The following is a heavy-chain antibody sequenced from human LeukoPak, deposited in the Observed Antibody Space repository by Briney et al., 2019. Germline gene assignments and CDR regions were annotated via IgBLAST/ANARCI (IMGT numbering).Heavy chain of an antibody. Sequence: GGSLRLSCAASGFTFSKYDMSWVRQGPGKGPEWVSGINNSGGRTYYADSVKGRFTISRDNSKNTLYLQMNSLRAEDTAVYYCAILGAHWGQGTLVTVSS. D-gene: IGHD1-26*01. CDR3: AILGAH. CDR2: INNSGGRT. J-gene: IGHJ4*02. CDR1: GFTFSKYD. V-gene: IGHV3-23*01.